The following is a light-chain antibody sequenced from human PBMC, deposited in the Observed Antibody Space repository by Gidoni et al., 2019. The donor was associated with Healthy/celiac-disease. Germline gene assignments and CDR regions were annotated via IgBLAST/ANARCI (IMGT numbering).Light chain of an antibody. CDR1: QSVSSN. CDR3: QKYNNWPPYT. V-gene: IGKV3-15*01. Sequence: EIVMTQSPATLSVSPGERATLSCRASQSVSSNLAWYQQKPGQAPRLLIYGSSTMATGIPARFSGSGSGTEFTLTISSLQSEDFAVYYCQKYNNWPPYTFGQGTKLEIK. CDR2: GSS. J-gene: IGKJ2*01.